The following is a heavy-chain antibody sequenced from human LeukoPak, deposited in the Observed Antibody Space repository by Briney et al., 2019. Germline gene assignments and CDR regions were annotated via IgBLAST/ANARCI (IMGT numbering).Heavy chain of an antibody. CDR1: DDSITTYY. CDR2: IYYSGST. CDR3: ARGRDTYYSDSSGHSRSWMGDFDI. Sequence: SGTLSLTCTVSDDSITTYYWSWIRQPPGKGLEWIGYIYYSGSTNYNPSLRSRVTISLDTSKNQFSLKLTSVTAADTAVYYCARGRDTYYSDSSGHSRSWMGDFDIWGHGTMVTVSS. D-gene: IGHD3-22*01. J-gene: IGHJ3*02. V-gene: IGHV4-59*01.